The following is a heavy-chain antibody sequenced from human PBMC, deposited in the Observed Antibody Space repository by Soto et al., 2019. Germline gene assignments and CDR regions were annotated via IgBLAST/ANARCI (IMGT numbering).Heavy chain of an antibody. CDR2: ISAYNGNT. CDR3: ARVSDRVVVVPAVPFDY. CDR1: GYTFTSYG. D-gene: IGHD2-2*01. V-gene: IGHV1-18*04. Sequence: QVPLVQSGAEVKKPGASVKVSCKASGYTFTSYGISWVRQAPGQGLEWMGWISAYNGNTNYAQKLQGRVTMTTDTSTRAAYIELRGLRSDDTAVYYCARVSDRVVVVPAVPFDYWGQGPLVTVSS. J-gene: IGHJ4*02.